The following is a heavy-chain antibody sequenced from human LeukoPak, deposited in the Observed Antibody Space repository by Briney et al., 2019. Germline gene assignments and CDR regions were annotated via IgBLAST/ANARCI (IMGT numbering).Heavy chain of an antibody. V-gene: IGHV3-48*03. CDR1: GFTFQNYE. CDR2: IDATGNII. CDR3: GRDYWQSRRHLGPIDD. D-gene: IGHD2-15*01. J-gene: IGHJ4*02. Sequence: RTGGSLRLSCAASGFTFQNYEMNWVRQAPGKGLEWVSYIDATGNIIYYADSVKGRFTISRDNAENSLYLQMNSLRADDTAIYYCGRDYWQSRRHLGPIDDWGQGTLVTVSS.